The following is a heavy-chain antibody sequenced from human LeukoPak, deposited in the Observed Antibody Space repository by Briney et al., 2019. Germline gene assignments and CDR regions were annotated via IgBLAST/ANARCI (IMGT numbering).Heavy chain of an antibody. D-gene: IGHD2-8*01. CDR2: VFYRGST. CDR1: GVSMDNYY. Sequence: SETLSLTFTFSGVSMDNYYWTWIRQSTGKGLEWVGYVFYRGSTNYNPALRSRVTISLDTSKRQFFLSLASVTAADTAVYYCARIMNPLYPPVLQWFDPWGQGMLVTVSS. J-gene: IGHJ5*02. CDR3: ARIMNPLYPPVLQWFDP. V-gene: IGHV4-59*01.